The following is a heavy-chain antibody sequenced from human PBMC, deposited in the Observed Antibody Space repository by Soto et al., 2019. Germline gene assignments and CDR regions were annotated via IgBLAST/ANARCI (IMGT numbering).Heavy chain of an antibody. Sequence: QVQLVQSGAEVKKPGSSVKVSCKASGGTFSSYAISWVRQAPGQGLEWMGGIIPIFGTANYAQKFQGRVTITADESTSTAYMELSSLRSEDTTVYYCARERQECGGDCSLVYYYYGMDVWGQGTTVTVSS. CDR2: IIPIFGTA. CDR3: ARERQECGGDCSLVYYYYGMDV. V-gene: IGHV1-69*01. D-gene: IGHD2-21*02. J-gene: IGHJ6*02. CDR1: GGTFSSYA.